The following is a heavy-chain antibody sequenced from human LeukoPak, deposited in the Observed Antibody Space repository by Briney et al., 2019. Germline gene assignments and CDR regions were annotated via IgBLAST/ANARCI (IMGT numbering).Heavy chain of an antibody. D-gene: IGHD2-15*01. CDR1: GFTFDYYA. V-gene: IGHV3-9*01. CDR2: ISWNSGSI. J-gene: IGHJ4*02. CDR3: AKDARGLLPTYYFDY. Sequence: GGSLRLSCAVSGFTFDYYAMHWVRPAPGKGLDWVACISWNSGSIGYADSVKGRFTISRDNANNSLYLQMNSLRAEDTALYYCAKDARGLLPTYYFDYWGQGTLVTVSS.